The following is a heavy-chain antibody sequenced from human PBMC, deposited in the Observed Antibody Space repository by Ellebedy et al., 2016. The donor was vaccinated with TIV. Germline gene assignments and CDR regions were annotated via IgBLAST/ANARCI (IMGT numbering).Heavy chain of an antibody. CDR3: AKDSSEWELAIFDV. CDR1: GFTFSNYA. J-gene: IGHJ3*01. D-gene: IGHD1-7*01. Sequence: GESLKISCAASGFTFSNYAMSWVRQAPGKGLEWVSTVSGSGGSTHYVDSVKGRFTISRDNSKSTLSLQMNSLRAEDTALYYCAKDSSEWELAIFDVWGQGTMVTVSS. CDR2: VSGSGGST. V-gene: IGHV3-23*01.